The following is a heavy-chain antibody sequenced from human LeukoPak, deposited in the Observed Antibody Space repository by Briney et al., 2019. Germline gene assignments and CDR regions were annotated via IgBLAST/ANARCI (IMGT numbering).Heavy chain of an antibody. CDR3: ARGFHDFWSGDNWFDP. CDR2: IIPILGIA. V-gene: IGHV1-69*04. D-gene: IGHD3-3*01. Sequence: SVKVSCKASGGTFSSYAISWVRQAPGQGLEWMGRIIPILGIANYAQKFQGRVTMTRDMSTSTVYMELSSLRSEDTAVYYCARGFHDFWSGDNWFDPWGQGTLVTVSS. J-gene: IGHJ5*02. CDR1: GGTFSSYA.